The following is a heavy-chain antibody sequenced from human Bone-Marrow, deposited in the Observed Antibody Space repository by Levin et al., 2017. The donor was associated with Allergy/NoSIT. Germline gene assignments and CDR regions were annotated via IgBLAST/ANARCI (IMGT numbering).Heavy chain of an antibody. D-gene: IGHD5-18*01. CDR3: TAAMAGPDY. V-gene: IGHV3-30*03. Sequence: GGSLRLSCAASGFTFSSYGMHWVRQAPGKGLEWVAVISYDGSNKYYADSVKGRFTISRDNSKNTLYLQMNSLRAEDTAVYYCTAAMAGPDYWGQGTLVTVSS. CDR2: ISYDGSNK. J-gene: IGHJ4*02. CDR1: GFTFSSYG.